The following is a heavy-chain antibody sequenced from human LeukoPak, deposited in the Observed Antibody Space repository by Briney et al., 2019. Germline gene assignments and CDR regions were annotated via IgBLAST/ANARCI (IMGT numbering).Heavy chain of an antibody. Sequence: GGSLRLSCAASEFTFSGYWMSWFRQAPGKGLEWVATIKQDGSETDYVDSVKGRFTFSRDNAKNSLYLQMNSLRIEDTAVYYCARAQWRRPDYWGQGTLVTVSS. CDR2: IKQDGSET. CDR3: ARAQWRRPDY. CDR1: EFTFSGYW. D-gene: IGHD5-12*01. J-gene: IGHJ4*02. V-gene: IGHV3-7*02.